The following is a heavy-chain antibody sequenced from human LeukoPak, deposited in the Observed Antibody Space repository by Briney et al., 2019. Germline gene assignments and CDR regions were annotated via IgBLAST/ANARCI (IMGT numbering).Heavy chain of an antibody. CDR3: AAFFYDSSGYQTLYYLDY. J-gene: IGHJ4*02. V-gene: IGHV1-2*02. CDR2: INPNSGGT. D-gene: IGHD3-22*01. Sequence: ASVKVSCKASGYTFTGYYMHWVRQAPGQGLEWMGWINPNSGGTNYAQKFQGRVTMTRDTSISTAYMELSSLRSEDTAVYYCAAFFYDSSGYQTLYYLDYWGQGTLVTVSS. CDR1: GYTFTGYY.